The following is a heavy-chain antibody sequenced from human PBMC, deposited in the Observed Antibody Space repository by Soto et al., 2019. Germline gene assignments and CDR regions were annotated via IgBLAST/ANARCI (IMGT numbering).Heavy chain of an antibody. D-gene: IGHD2-8*02. CDR2: ILVGGST. J-gene: IGHJ3*02. V-gene: IGHV3-23*01. CDR3: AKATATGGGAFDI. CDR1: GFTCSSYD. Sequence: GGSLRLSCAASGFTCSSYDMSWVRQAPGKGLEWVSTILVGGSTHYPDSVKGRFTISRDNSKNAVFLQMNSLTAGDTAVYYCAKATATGGGAFDICGQGTMVTVSS.